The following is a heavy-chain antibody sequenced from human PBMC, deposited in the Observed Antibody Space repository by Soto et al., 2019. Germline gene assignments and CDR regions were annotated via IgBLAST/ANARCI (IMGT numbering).Heavy chain of an antibody. D-gene: IGHD6-19*01. CDR1: GGSVSSGSYY. CDR2: IYYTWST. CDR3: ARDQSVDSSGWYNRYFDY. Sequence: SETLSLTCTVSGGSVSSGSYYWSWIRQPPGKGLEWIAYIYYTWSTNYNPSLKSRVTISVDKSKNQFSLKLSSVTAADTAVYYCARDQSVDSSGWYNRYFDYWGQGTLVTVSS. V-gene: IGHV4-61*01. J-gene: IGHJ4*02.